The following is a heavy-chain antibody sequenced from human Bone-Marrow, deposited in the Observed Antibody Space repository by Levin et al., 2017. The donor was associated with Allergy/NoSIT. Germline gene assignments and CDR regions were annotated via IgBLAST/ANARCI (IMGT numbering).Heavy chain of an antibody. Sequence: SETLSLTCTVSGGSISSGGYYWNWIRQHPGKGLEWIGYIYYSGNTHYNPSLKSRVTISVDTSKNQFSLKLSSVTAADRGLYYCARDRAPGGYDHNWFDPWGQGTLVTVSS. CDR1: GGSISSGGYY. CDR2: IYYSGNT. CDR3: ARDRAPGGYDHNWFDP. J-gene: IGHJ5*02. D-gene: IGHD3-22*01. V-gene: IGHV4-31*03.